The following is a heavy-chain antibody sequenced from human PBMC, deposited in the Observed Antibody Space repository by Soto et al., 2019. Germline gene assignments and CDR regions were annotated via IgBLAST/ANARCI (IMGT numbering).Heavy chain of an antibody. CDR2: IKKDGSEK. V-gene: IGHV3-7*01. CDR3: VRSPNVIFGVVMDSNYYYMDV. Sequence: GGSLRLSCVASGFSFSNYWMTWVRQAPGKGLEWVANIKKDGSEKYYVDSVKGRFTISRDNAKISLYLQMNSLRAEDTAVYYCVRSPNVIFGVVMDSNYYYMDVWGKGTTVTVSS. CDR1: GFSFSNYW. J-gene: IGHJ6*03. D-gene: IGHD3-3*01.